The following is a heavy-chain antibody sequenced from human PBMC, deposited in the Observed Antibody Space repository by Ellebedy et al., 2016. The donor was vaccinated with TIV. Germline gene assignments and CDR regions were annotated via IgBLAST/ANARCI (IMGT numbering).Heavy chain of an antibody. CDR2: IKQDGSEK. CDR3: ARCRKWELPRD. V-gene: IGHV3-7*01. Sequence: GESLKISXAASGFTFTSYWMAWVRQAPVKGLEWVVNIKQDGSEKYYVDSVKGRFTISRDNTKNSLYLQMNSLRAEDTAVYYCARCRKWELPRDWGQGTLVTVSS. J-gene: IGHJ4*02. D-gene: IGHD1-26*01. CDR1: GFTFTSYW.